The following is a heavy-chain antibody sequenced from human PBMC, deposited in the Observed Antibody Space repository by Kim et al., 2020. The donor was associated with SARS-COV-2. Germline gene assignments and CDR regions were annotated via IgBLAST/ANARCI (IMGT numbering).Heavy chain of an antibody. Sequence: ASVKVSCKASGYTFTNHYIHWVRQAPGQGLEWVGIINTDDDTTNYAQKFQDRFTLTIDTSTNTAYMQLTSLGSDDTAVYYCARDGSYAGPPSSGAMDVW. D-gene: IGHD2-8*01. J-gene: IGHJ6*01. V-gene: IGHV1-46*01. CDR2: INTDDDTT. CDR3: ARDGSYAGPPSSGAMDV. CDR1: GYTFTNHY.